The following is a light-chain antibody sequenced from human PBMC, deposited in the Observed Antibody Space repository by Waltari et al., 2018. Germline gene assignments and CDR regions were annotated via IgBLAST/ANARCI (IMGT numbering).Light chain of an antibody. CDR2: RNN. V-gene: IGLV1-47*01. CDR3: AAWDDSHYV. J-gene: IGLJ1*01. CDR1: SSNLGSNY. Sequence: QSVLTQPPSASETPGQRVIISCSGSSSNLGSNYLYWYQQLPGTAPKLPIYRNNQRPSGVPDRFSGSKSGTSASLAISGLRSEDEAVYYCAAWDDSHYVFGTGTKVTVL.